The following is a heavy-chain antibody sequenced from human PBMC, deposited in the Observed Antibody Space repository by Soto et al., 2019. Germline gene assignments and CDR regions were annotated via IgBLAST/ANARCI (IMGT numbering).Heavy chain of an antibody. Sequence: SETLSLTCSVSGGSISSSIYYWGWIRQPPGKGLEWIASIYYSGTTHYNPSLKSRVTISVDTSKKQFSLKLTSVTAADTAVYYCARQSLEYSGGWYILDYWGQGTLVTVSS. D-gene: IGHD6-19*01. CDR3: ARQSLEYSGGWYILDY. CDR1: GGSISSSIYY. CDR2: IYYSGTT. V-gene: IGHV4-39*01. J-gene: IGHJ4*02.